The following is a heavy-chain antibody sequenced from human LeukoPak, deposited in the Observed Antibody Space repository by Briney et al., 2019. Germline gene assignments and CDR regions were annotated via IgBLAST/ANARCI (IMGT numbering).Heavy chain of an antibody. CDR3: ARDSDSSSWYLGMDY. CDR2: INPNSGGT. V-gene: IGHV1-2*02. CDR1: GYTFTSYY. J-gene: IGHJ4*02. Sequence: GASVKVSCKASGYTFTSYYMHWVRQAPGQGLEWMGWINPNSGGTNYAQKFQGRVTMTRDTSISTAYMELSRLRSDDTAVYYCARDSDSSSWYLGMDYWGQGTLVTVSS. D-gene: IGHD6-13*01.